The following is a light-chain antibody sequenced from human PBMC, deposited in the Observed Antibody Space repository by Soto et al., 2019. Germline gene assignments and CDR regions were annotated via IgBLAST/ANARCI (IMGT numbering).Light chain of an antibody. V-gene: IGKV1-9*01. J-gene: IGKJ4*01. Sequence: DIQLTQSPSFLSSSAGDRVTITCRASQGIAGSLAWYQQKPGKPPKLLIYAESTLQTGVPSRFSGSGSGTRCTLTISSLQPEDFATYYCQQVKSYPRTFGGGTRVEIK. CDR3: QQVKSYPRT. CDR1: QGIAGS. CDR2: AES.